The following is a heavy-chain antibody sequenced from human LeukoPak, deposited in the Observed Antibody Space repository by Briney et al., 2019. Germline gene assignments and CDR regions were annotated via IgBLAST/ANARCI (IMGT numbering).Heavy chain of an antibody. J-gene: IGHJ5*02. CDR2: MNPNSGNT. V-gene: IGHV1-8*01. Sequence: ASVKVSCKASGYTFTSYDINWVRQATGQGLEWMRWMNPNSGNTGYAQKFQGRVTMTRNTSISTAYMELSSLRSEDTAVYYCARPGGYSYTFDPWGQGTLVTVSS. D-gene: IGHD5-18*01. CDR1: GYTFTSYD. CDR3: ARPGGYSYTFDP.